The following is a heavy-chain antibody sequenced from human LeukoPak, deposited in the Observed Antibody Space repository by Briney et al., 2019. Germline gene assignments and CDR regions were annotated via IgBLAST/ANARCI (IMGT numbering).Heavy chain of an antibody. CDR2: ISSSGSTI. Sequence: GGSLRLSCAASGFTFSDYYMSWIRQAPGKGLEWVSYISSSGSTIYYADSVKGRFTISRDNAMNSLYLQMNSLRAEDTAVYYCARDYSFSSGWSVGFDYWGQGTLVTVSS. D-gene: IGHD6-19*01. CDR1: GFTFSDYY. V-gene: IGHV3-11*01. CDR3: ARDYSFSSGWSVGFDY. J-gene: IGHJ4*02.